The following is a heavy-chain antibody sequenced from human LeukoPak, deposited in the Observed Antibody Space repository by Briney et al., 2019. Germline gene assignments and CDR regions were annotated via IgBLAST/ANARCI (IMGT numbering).Heavy chain of an antibody. CDR2: INPSGGST. D-gene: IGHD3-10*01. CDR1: GYTFTSYY. CDR3: ARSGFTMVRGVTPSWFDP. J-gene: IGHJ5*02. Sequence: ASVKVSCKASGYTFTSYYMHWVRQAPGQGLEWMGIINPSGGSTSYAQKFQGRVTITADKSTSTAYMELSSLRSEDTAVYYCARSGFTMVRGVTPSWFDPWGQGTLVTVSS. V-gene: IGHV1-46*01.